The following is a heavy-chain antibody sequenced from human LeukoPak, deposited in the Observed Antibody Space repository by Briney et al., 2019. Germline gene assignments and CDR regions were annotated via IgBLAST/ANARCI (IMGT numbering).Heavy chain of an antibody. J-gene: IGHJ4*02. CDR3: ARENGYSGSSTFDY. D-gene: IGHD1-26*01. CDR2: IKQDGSEK. Sequence: GGSLRLSCAASGFTFSSYWMSWVRQAPGKGLEWVANIKQDGSEKYYVDSVKGRFTISRDNAKNSLYLQMNSLRAEDTAVYYCARENGYSGSSTFDYWGQGTLVTVSS. V-gene: IGHV3-7*01. CDR1: GFTFSSYW.